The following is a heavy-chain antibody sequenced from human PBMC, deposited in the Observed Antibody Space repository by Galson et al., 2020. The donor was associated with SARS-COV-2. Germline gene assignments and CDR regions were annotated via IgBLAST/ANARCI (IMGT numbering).Heavy chain of an antibody. Sequence: GGSLRLSCAASGFTLSNSGILWVRQPPGKGLEWVAVLWSAGTNKYYADSVKGRFTISRDTSKNTLYLQMNSLTAEDTALYYCAKGGAVAGIRGIDYWGQGTLVTVSS. D-gene: IGHD6-19*01. V-gene: IGHV3-33*06. CDR2: LWSAGTNK. CDR1: GFTLSNSG. J-gene: IGHJ4*02. CDR3: AKGGAVAGIRGIDY.